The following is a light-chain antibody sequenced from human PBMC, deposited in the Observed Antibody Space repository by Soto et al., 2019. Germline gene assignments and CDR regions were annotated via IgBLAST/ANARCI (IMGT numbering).Light chain of an antibody. CDR2: DAS. Sequence: EIVLTQSPGTLSLSPGDRATLSCRASQSVSSSYLAWYQQKPGQAPRLLIYDASIRATGIPARFSGSGSGTDFTLTISRLETEDFAVYYCQQYCSAPRTFGQGTTVEIK. J-gene: IGKJ1*01. V-gene: IGKV3-20*01. CDR3: QQYCSAPRT. CDR1: QSVSSSY.